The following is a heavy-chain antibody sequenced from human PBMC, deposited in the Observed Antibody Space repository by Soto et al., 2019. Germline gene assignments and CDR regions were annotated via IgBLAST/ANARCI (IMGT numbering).Heavy chain of an antibody. CDR1: GFTFSSYG. V-gene: IGHV3-33*01. D-gene: IGHD3-22*01. J-gene: IGHJ5*02. Sequence: GGSLRLSCAASGFTFSSYGMHWVRQAPGKGLEWVAVIWYDGSIKYYADSVKGRFTISRDNSKNTLYLQMNSLRAEDTAVYSCARDNYDSSGHDNLNWFDPWGQGTLVTVSS. CDR2: IWYDGSIK. CDR3: ARDNYDSSGHDNLNWFDP.